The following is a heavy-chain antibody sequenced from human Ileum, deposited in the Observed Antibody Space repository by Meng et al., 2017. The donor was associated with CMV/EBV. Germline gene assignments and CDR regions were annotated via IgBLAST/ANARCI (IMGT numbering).Heavy chain of an antibody. CDR3: ARYCSSTSCYGGNWFDP. D-gene: IGHD2-2*01. J-gene: IGHJ5*02. Sequence: GGSLRLSCAASGFTFSDYYMNWIRQAPGKGLEWLSYISSSGSTIKYADSVKGRFTVSRDNAKNLLYLQMNSLRAEDTAVYYCARYCSSTSCYGGNWFDPWGQGTLVTVSS. V-gene: IGHV3-11*04. CDR2: ISSSGSTI. CDR1: GFTFSDYY.